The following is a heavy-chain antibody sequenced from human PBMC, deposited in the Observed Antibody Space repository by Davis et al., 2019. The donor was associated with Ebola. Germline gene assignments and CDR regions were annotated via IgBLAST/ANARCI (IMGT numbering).Heavy chain of an antibody. CDR1: GYTFTSYY. V-gene: IGHV1-69*13. Sequence: AASVKVSCKASGYTFTSYYMHWVRQAPGQGLEWMGGIIPIFGTANYAQKFQGRVTITADESTSTAYMELSSLRSEDTAVYYCARDDKVIAVAVDYWGQGTLVTVSS. CDR3: ARDDKVIAVAVDY. D-gene: IGHD6-19*01. CDR2: IIPIFGTA. J-gene: IGHJ4*02.